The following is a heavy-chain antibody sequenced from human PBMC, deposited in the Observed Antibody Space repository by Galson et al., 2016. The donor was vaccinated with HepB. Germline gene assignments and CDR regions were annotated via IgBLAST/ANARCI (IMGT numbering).Heavy chain of an antibody. J-gene: IGHJ6*02. CDR2: ISASTGST. D-gene: IGHD5-18*01. CDR3: ASTPGDTSMDPFYSYYGLDV. Sequence: SLRLSCAASGFTFATYAMSWVRQAPGKGLEWVSAISASTGSTYHADSVKGRFTISRDNSRRMLFLQMNSLRAEDTAVYYCASTPGDTSMDPFYSYYGLDVWGQGTTVTVSS. CDR1: GFTFATYA. V-gene: IGHV3-23*01.